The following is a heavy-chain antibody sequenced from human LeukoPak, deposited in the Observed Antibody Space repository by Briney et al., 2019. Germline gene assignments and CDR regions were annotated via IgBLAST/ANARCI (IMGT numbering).Heavy chain of an antibody. CDR1: GGSISSGDYC. CDR3: AREKTGAGAFDI. J-gene: IGHJ3*02. V-gene: IGHV4-61*03. Sequence: SETLSLTCTVSGGSISSGDYCWRWIRQPPGKGLEWIGNIYYSGSESTNYNPSFKSRVAISTDTSKNHFSLKLSSVAAADTAVYYCAREKTGAGAFDIWGQGTMVTVSS. CDR2: IYYSGSEST. D-gene: IGHD7-27*01.